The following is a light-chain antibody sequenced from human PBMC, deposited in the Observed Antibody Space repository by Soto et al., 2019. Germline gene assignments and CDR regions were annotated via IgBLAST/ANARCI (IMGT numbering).Light chain of an antibody. CDR2: GAS. CDR3: QQYGSSLLT. J-gene: IGKJ4*01. V-gene: IGKV3-20*01. CDR1: QSVSNNY. Sequence: ETVMTQSPATLSVSPGERATLSCRASQSVSNNYLAWYQQKPGQAPRLLIYGASNRATGIPDRFSGSGSGTDFTLTISRLEPEDFAVYYCQQYGSSLLTFGGGTKVDIK.